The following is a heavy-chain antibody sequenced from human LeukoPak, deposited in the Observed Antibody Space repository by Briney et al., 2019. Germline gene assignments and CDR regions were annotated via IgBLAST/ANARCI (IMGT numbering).Heavy chain of an antibody. Sequence: SETLSLTCAVYGGSFSGHYWNWIRQSPGKGLEWIGEINYSGSTNYNPSLKSRVTISIDTSKNQFSLKLSSVTAADTAVYYCARGGIAAAGVAYYYYYGMDVWGQGTTVTVSS. CDR3: ARGGIAAAGVAYYYYYGMDV. D-gene: IGHD6-13*01. V-gene: IGHV4-34*01. J-gene: IGHJ6*02. CDR2: INYSGST. CDR1: GGSFSGHY.